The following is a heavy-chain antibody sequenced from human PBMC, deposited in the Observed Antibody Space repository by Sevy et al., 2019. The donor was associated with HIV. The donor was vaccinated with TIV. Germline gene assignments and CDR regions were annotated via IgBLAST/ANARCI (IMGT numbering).Heavy chain of an antibody. CDR1: GYSISNGYF. CDR2: IYHSGRT. Sequence: SETLSLSCSVSGYSISNGYFWGWIRQPPGKGLEWVGRIYHSGRTDYNQSLKSRLTMSIDTSKNQFSLGLTSLTAADTAVYYCARSPAGRYYFDYWGQGALVTVSS. CDR3: ARSPAGRYYFDY. J-gene: IGHJ4*02. V-gene: IGHV4-38-2*01.